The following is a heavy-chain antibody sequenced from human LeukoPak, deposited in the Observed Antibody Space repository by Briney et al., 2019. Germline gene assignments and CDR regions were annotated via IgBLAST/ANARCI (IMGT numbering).Heavy chain of an antibody. V-gene: IGHV3-11*01. D-gene: IGHD2-2*01. CDR2: ISSSGSTI. Sequence: PGGSLRLSCAASGFTFSDYYMSWIRQAPGKGLEWVSYISSSGSTIYYADSVKGRFTISRVNAKNSLYLQMNSLRAEDTAVYYCARASQPHDAFDIWGQGTMVTVSS. CDR3: ARASQPHDAFDI. J-gene: IGHJ3*02. CDR1: GFTFSDYY.